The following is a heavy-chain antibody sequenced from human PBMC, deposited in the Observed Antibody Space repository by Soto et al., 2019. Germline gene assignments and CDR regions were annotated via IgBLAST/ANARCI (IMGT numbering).Heavy chain of an antibody. J-gene: IGHJ6*02. CDR2: ISSSSSTI. Sequence: GGSLRLSCAASGFTFSSDSMNWVRQAPGKGLEWVSYISSSSSTIYYADSVKGRFTISRDNAKNSLYLQMNSLRDEDTAVYYCARDLGYYGSGSVGLFYGMDVWGQGTTVTVSS. CDR3: ARDLGYYGSGSVGLFYGMDV. V-gene: IGHV3-48*02. CDR1: GFTFSSDS. D-gene: IGHD3-10*01.